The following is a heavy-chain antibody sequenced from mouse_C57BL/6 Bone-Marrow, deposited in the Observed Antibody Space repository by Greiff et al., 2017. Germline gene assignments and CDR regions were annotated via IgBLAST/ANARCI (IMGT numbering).Heavy chain of an antibody. Sequence: VKLQQPGAELVRPGTSVKLSCKASGYTFTSYWMHWVKQRPGHGLEWIGVIDPSDSYTNYNQKFKGKATLTVDPSSSTAYMQLSSLTSEDSAVYYCAAYGNFAYWGQGTLVTVSA. D-gene: IGHD2-1*01. J-gene: IGHJ3*01. CDR1: GYTFTSYW. CDR2: IDPSDSYT. CDR3: AAYGNFAY. V-gene: IGHV1-59*01.